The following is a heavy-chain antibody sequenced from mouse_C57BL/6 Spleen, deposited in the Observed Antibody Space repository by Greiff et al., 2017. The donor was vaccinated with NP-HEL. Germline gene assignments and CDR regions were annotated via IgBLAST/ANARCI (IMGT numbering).Heavy chain of an antibody. CDR2: ISSGSSTI. CDR3: ARRTPFYAMDY. J-gene: IGHJ4*01. V-gene: IGHV5-17*01. CDR1: GFTFSDYG. Sequence: DVQLVESGGGLVKPGGSLKLSCAASGFTFSDYGMHWVRQAPEKGLEWVAYISSGSSTIYYADTVKGRFTISRDNANNTLFLQMTSLRSEDTAMYYCARRTPFYAMDYWGQGTSVTVSS.